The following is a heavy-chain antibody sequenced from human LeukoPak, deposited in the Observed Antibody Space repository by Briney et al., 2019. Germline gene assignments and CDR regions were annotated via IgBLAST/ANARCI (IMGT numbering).Heavy chain of an antibody. J-gene: IGHJ6*02. CDR2: INPSGGST. D-gene: IGHD3-10*01. V-gene: IGHV1-46*01. Sequence: ASVTVSCKASGYTFTSYYMHWVRQAPGQGLEWMGVINPSGGSTSYARKFQGRVTMTRDTSTSTVYMELSSLRSEDTAVYYCARDRSYYYGSGSDVVDNIPSLYVWGQGTTVTVSS. CDR1: GYTFTSYY. CDR3: ARDRSYYYGSGSDVVDNIPSLYV.